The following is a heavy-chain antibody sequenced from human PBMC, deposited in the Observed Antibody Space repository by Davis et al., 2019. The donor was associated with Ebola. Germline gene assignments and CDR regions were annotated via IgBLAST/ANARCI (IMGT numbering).Heavy chain of an antibody. J-gene: IGHJ4*02. Sequence: MPSETLSLTCTVSGASISGFYWSWIRQPPGKGLQWIGYIFYSGDTKYNPSLKSRVTISVDTSKNQFSLKLSSATAADTAVYYCARPVGVYYHYFDYWGQGTLVTVSS. V-gene: IGHV4-59*08. D-gene: IGHD1-26*01. CDR1: GASISGFY. CDR3: ARPVGVYYHYFDY. CDR2: IFYSGDT.